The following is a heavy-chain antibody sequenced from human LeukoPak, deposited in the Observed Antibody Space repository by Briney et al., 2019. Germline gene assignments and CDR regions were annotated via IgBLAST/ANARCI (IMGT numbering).Heavy chain of an antibody. CDR1: GGSISSSNYY. CDR3: ARLTPYYYDSSDYYFDY. D-gene: IGHD3-22*01. Sequence: SETLSLTCTVSGGSISSSNYYWGWIRQPPGKGLERIGSIYYSGSTYYNPSLKSRVTISVDTSKNQFSLKLSSVTAADTAVYYCARLTPYYYDSSDYYFDYWGQGTLATVSS. V-gene: IGHV4-39*01. J-gene: IGHJ4*02. CDR2: IYYSGST.